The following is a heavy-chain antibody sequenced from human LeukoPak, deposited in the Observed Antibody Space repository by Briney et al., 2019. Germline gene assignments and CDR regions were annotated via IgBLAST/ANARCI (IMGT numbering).Heavy chain of an antibody. Sequence: GGSLRLSCAASGFSLSNYWMNWVRQAPGKGLEWVANIKQDGSEKNFVDSVKGRFSISRDNAKNSLILQMNSLRDEDTAVYYCARGVWAPFDSWGQGTLVSVSS. CDR3: ARGVWAPFDS. CDR1: GFSLSNYW. V-gene: IGHV3-7*01. D-gene: IGHD7-27*01. J-gene: IGHJ4*02. CDR2: IKQDGSEK.